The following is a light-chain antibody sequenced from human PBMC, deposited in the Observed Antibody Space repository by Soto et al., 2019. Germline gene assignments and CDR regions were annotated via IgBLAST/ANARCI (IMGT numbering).Light chain of an antibody. Sequence: QSALTQPASVCGSPGQSITISCTGTSSDVGSYNLVSWYQQHPGKAPKLMIYEGSKRPSGVSNRFSGSKSGNTASLTISGLQAEDEADYYCCSSREVFGGGTKLTVL. CDR3: CSSREV. CDR2: EGS. J-gene: IGLJ2*01. V-gene: IGLV2-14*02. CDR1: SSDVGSYNL.